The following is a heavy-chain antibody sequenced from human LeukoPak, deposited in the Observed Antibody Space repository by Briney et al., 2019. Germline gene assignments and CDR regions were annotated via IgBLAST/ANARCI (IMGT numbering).Heavy chain of an antibody. CDR1: GGTFTSYA. Sequence: GASVKVSCKASGGTFTSYAISWVRQAPGQGLEWMGGIIPIFGTANYAQKFQGRVTITADESTSTAYMELGSLRSEDTAVYYCARVWGSSGWYSIDYWGQGTLVTVSS. CDR3: ARVWGSSGWYSIDY. D-gene: IGHD6-19*01. J-gene: IGHJ4*02. CDR2: IIPIFGTA. V-gene: IGHV1-69*13.